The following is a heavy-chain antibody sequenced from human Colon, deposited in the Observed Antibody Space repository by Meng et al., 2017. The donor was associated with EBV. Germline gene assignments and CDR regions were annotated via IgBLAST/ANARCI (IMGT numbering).Heavy chain of an antibody. CDR2: STHRGST. CDR3: ASSHSSKVGARRLDY. V-gene: IGHV4-34*01. D-gene: IGHD1-26*01. CDR1: GGSFSGYY. J-gene: IGHJ4*02. Sequence: QGQLEQWGVGPLKPSDTLSLACAVYGGSFSGYYWTWIRQPPGKGLEWIGESTHRGSTNYNPFLKSRVTISVDTSKKQFSLKLTSVAAADTAVYYCASSHSSKVGARRLDYWGQGTLVTVSS.